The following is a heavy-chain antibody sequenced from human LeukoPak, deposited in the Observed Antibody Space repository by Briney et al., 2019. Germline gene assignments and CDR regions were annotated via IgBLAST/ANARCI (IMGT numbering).Heavy chain of an antibody. CDR1: GGSISGYY. D-gene: IGHD6-13*01. CDR3: ARDRSGWQLVPFDP. J-gene: IGHJ5*02. Sequence: LETLSLTCTVSGGSISGYYWSWIRQPPGKGLECIGLIYSSGSANYNPSLKSRVTMSVDTSKNQFSLKLSSVTAADTAVYYCARDRSGWQLVPFDPWGQGTLVTVSS. CDR2: IYSSGSA. V-gene: IGHV4-59*12.